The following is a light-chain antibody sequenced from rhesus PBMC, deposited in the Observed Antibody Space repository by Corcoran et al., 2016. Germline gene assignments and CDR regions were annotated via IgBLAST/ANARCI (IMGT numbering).Light chain of an antibody. J-gene: IGLJ1*01. V-gene: IGLV1-60*01. Sequence: SVLTQPPSASEAARKSVTISCSGSRSNIGSNIVSWYQQLPGKAPKLLLYYNDQRASGVPDRFSGSTSGTSASLAISGLQTEDEADYFCATWDDSLTGYIFGTGTRLTVL. CDR1: RSNIGSNI. CDR3: ATWDDSLTGYI. CDR2: YND.